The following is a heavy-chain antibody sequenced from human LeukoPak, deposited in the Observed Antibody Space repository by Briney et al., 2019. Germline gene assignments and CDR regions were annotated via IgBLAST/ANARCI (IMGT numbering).Heavy chain of an antibody. V-gene: IGHV5-51*01. CDR1: GYNFTNYW. J-gene: IGHJ4*02. Sequence: GESLKISWQGSGYNFTNYWIAWVRQLPGKGLEWVGIIYPGDSDTRYSPSFQGQVTLSADKSISTAYLQWSSLKASDTAMYYCARQYCSSTTCYAGSDYWGQGTLVTVSS. CDR3: ARQYCSSTTCYAGSDY. CDR2: IYPGDSDT. D-gene: IGHD2-2*01.